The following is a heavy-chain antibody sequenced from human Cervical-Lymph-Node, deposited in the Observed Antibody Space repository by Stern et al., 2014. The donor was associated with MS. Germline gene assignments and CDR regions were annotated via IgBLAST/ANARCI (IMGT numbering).Heavy chain of an antibody. V-gene: IGHV1-18*04. D-gene: IGHD2-2*01. CDR1: GYTFTSYG. J-gene: IGHJ5*02. Sequence: QVQLVQSGAEVKKPGASVKVSCKASGYTFTSYGISWVRQAPGQGLEWMGWISAYNGNTNYAQKLQGRVTMTTDTSTSTAYMELRSLRSDDTAVYYCARDLPVWAEYQLPLSINWFDPWGQGTLVTVSS. CDR3: ARDLPVWAEYQLPLSINWFDP. CDR2: ISAYNGNT.